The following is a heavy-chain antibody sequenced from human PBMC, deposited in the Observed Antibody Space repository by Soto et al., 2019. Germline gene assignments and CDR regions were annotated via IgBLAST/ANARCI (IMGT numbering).Heavy chain of an antibody. CDR2: IYPGDSDT. J-gene: IGHJ6*02. Sequence: PGGSLRIAGRVSGYSFTSYWIGWVRQMPGKGLEWMGIIYPGDSDTRYSPSFQGQVTISADKSISTAYLQWGSLKASDTAMYYCARSSIAARSPYGMDVWGQGTTVTVSS. CDR1: GYSFTSYW. CDR3: ARSSIAARSPYGMDV. V-gene: IGHV5-51*01. D-gene: IGHD6-6*01.